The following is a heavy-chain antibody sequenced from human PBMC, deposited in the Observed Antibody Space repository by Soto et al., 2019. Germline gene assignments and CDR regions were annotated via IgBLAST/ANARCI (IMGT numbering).Heavy chain of an antibody. CDR3: ANYNYYDASGPS. J-gene: IGHJ5*02. D-gene: IGHD3-22*01. CDR2: ISGSGGNT. Sequence: EVQLLESGGGLVQPGGSLRLSCAASGFTFSSYAMSWVRQAPGKGLEWVSAISGSGGNTYYADSVKGRFTISRDNSKNTLYLQVNSLRAEDTAVYYCANYNYYDASGPSWGQGTLVTVSS. V-gene: IGHV3-23*01. CDR1: GFTFSSYA.